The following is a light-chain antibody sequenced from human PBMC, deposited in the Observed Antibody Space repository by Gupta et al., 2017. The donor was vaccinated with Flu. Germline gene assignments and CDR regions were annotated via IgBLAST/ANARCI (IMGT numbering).Light chain of an antibody. CDR2: RDS. Sequence: TCGGDSIGSRSVNWYQQQAGQAPTLVIYRDSNRPPGIPDRFSASNSRNTATLTITGAQGGDEADYYCQVWASSTAFFGGGTKLTVL. CDR1: SIGSRS. CDR3: QVWASSTAF. V-gene: IGLV3-9*01. J-gene: IGLJ2*01.